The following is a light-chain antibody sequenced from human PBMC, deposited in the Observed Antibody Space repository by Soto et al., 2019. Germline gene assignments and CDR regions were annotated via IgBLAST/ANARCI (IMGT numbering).Light chain of an antibody. J-gene: IGKJ3*01. V-gene: IGKV3-11*01. CDR3: QQRFTWPS. Sequence: ETVLTQSPATLSLSPGERATLSCRASQSINTYLAWYQQQPGQAPRLLFYDASNRATDIPARFSGSGFGTDFTLTISSLEPEDFAVYYCQQRFTWPSFGPGTKVDVK. CDR1: QSINTY. CDR2: DAS.